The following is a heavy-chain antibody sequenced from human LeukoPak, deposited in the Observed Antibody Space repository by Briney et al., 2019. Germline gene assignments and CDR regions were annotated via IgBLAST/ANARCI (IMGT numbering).Heavy chain of an antibody. CDR2: MNKDGSEK. J-gene: IGHJ6*02. CDR1: GFILSNHW. D-gene: IGHD1/OR15-1a*01. Sequence: PGGSLRLSCAASGFILSNHWMTWVRQALGKGPEWVANMNKDGSEKYYVDSVKGRFTISRDTAKNSLYLQMNNLRAEDTALYYCARNNDMDVWGQGTTVIVSS. CDR3: ARNNDMDV. V-gene: IGHV3-7*03.